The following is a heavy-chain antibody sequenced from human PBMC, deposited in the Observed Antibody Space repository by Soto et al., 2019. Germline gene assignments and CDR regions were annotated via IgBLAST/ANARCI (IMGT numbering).Heavy chain of an antibody. Sequence: EVQLVESGGGLVQPGGSLRLSCAASGFNFGSGWMHWVHQAPGKGLVWVSRIDSDGSRPTYADSVKGRFTISRDNAKNTLYLQMSSLTAEDTALYYCSRDPLNYYDSDWGQGTLVTVSS. J-gene: IGHJ4*02. CDR3: SRDPLNYYDSD. CDR1: GFNFGSGW. V-gene: IGHV3-74*01. CDR2: IDSDGSRP. D-gene: IGHD3-22*01.